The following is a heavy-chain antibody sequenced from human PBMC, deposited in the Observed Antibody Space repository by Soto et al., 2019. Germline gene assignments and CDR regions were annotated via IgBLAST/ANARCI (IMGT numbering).Heavy chain of an antibody. CDR2: IIPIFGTA. Sequence: GASVKVSCKASGGTFSSYAISWVRQAPGQGLEWMGGIIPIFGTANYAQKFQGRVTITADESTSTAYMELSSLRSEDTAVYYCAEAGIFGVGKDVWGQGTTVTVSS. CDR1: GGTFSSYA. J-gene: IGHJ6*02. D-gene: IGHD3-3*01. V-gene: IGHV1-69*13. CDR3: AEAGIFGVGKDV.